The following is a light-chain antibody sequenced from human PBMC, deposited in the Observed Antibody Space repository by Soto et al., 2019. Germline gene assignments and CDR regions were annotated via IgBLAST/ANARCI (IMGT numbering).Light chain of an antibody. V-gene: IGKV1-9*01. CDR2: AAS. CDR3: QQLNSYPLT. CDR1: QGISSY. J-gene: IGKJ4*01. Sequence: IQLTQSPSSLSASVGDRVTITCRASQGISSYLAWYQQKPGKATKLLIYAASTLQGGVPSRFSGSGSGTDFTLTISSMQPEDFATYYCQQLNSYPLTFXGGTKLDIK.